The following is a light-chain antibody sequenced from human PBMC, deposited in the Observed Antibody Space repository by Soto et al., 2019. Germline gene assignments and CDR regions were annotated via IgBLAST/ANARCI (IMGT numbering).Light chain of an antibody. CDR1: TGAVTSGHY. J-gene: IGLJ1*01. Sequence: QAVVTQEPSLTVSPGGTVTLTCGSSTGAVTSGHYPYWFQQKPGQAPRTLIYDTSKKHFWTPARFSGSLLGGKAALTLSGAXPEDEADYYCLLSYSGARPYVFGSGTKVTLL. CDR2: DTS. CDR3: LLSYSGARPYV. V-gene: IGLV7-46*01.